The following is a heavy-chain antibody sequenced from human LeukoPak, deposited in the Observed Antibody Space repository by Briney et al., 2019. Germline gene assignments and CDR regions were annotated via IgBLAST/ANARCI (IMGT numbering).Heavy chain of an antibody. J-gene: IGHJ3*02. D-gene: IGHD3-10*01. V-gene: IGHV1-2*02. CDR3: ARFASSGWFGESDAFDI. Sequence: ASVKVSCKASGYTFTGYYMHWVPQAPRQGLEWMGWINPNSGGTNYAQKFQGRVTMTRDTSISTAYMELSRLRSDDTAVYYCARFASSGWFGESDAFDIWGQGTMVTVSS. CDR1: GYTFTGYY. CDR2: INPNSGGT.